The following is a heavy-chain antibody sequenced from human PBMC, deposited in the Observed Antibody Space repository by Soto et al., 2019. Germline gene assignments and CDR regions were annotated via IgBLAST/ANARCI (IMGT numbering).Heavy chain of an antibody. CDR2: LNAGNGNT. Sequence: QVQLVQSGAEVKKPGATVKGAFKASGYTFTSYAMPWVRQAPGKRLVWMVWLNAGNGNTKYSQKCQGRVNVTRDTSASPAYMGRSSLRSEDTAVYYCARSDQIYDDSTGYQLGVGYWGQGTLVTVSS. CDR1: GYTFTSYA. J-gene: IGHJ4*02. CDR3: ARSDQIYDDSTGYQLGVGY. V-gene: IGHV1-3*01. D-gene: IGHD3-22*01.